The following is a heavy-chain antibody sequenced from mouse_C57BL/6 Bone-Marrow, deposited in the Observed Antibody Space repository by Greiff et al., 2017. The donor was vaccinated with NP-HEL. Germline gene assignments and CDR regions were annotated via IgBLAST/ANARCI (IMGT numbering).Heavy chain of an antibody. D-gene: IGHD3-2*02. J-gene: IGHJ4*01. CDR1: GYTFTSCW. Sequence: QVQLQQSGAELVKPGASVKMSCKASGYTFTSCWITWVKQRPGQGLEWIGDIYPGSGSTNYNEKFKRKATLTVDTSSSTAYMQLSSLTSEDSAVYYCARTAQATSMDYWGQGTSVTVSS. CDR3: ARTAQATSMDY. CDR2: IYPGSGST. V-gene: IGHV1-55*01.